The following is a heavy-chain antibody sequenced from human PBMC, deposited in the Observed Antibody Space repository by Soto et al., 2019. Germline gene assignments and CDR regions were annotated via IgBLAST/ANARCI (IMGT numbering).Heavy chain of an antibody. J-gene: IGHJ6*02. CDR2: ISADNINT. V-gene: IGHV1-18*01. D-gene: IGHD5-18*01. CDR1: GYTFYSHS. Sequence: QAQLVQSGAEVKKPGASVKVSCKASGYTFYSHSISWVRQAPGQGLEWMGRISADNINTKYAQKFRGRVTMTTDTSTSTVYMELRNLRSDDTAVYYCGRCIQEDFYYGMDVWGQGTTVTVSS. CDR3: GRCIQEDFYYGMDV.